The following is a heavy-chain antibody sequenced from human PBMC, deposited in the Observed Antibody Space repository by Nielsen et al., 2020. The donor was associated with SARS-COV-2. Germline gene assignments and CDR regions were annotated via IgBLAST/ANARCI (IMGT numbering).Heavy chain of an antibody. V-gene: IGHV3-9*01. J-gene: IGHJ3*02. CDR1: GFTFDDYA. CDR2: ISWNSGSI. Sequence: SLKISCAASGFTFDDYAMHWVRQAPGKGLEWVSGISWNSGSIGYVDSVKGRFTISRDNAKNSLYLQMNSLRAEDTAVYYCARGLGGSYSGAFDIWGQGTMVTVSS. D-gene: IGHD1-26*01. CDR3: ARGLGGSYSGAFDI.